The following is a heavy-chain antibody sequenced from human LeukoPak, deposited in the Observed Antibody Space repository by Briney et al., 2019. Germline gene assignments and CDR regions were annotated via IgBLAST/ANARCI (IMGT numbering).Heavy chain of an antibody. Sequence: SETLSLTCTVSGGSISSSGYYWGWIRQPPGKGLEWIGSIYYSGSTYYNPSLKSRVTISVDRSKNQFSLKLSSVTAADTAVYYCAREVMTTVTTNWFDPWGQGTLVTVSS. CDR2: IYYSGST. V-gene: IGHV4-39*07. CDR3: AREVMTTVTTNWFDP. J-gene: IGHJ5*02. D-gene: IGHD4-17*01. CDR1: GGSISSSGYY.